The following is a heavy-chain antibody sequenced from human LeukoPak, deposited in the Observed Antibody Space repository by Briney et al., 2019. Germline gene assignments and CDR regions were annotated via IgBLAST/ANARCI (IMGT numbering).Heavy chain of an antibody. D-gene: IGHD5-24*01. V-gene: IGHV1-69*04. CDR2: IIPILGIA. CDR3: ARDGRWLQSLFDY. CDR1: GYTFTSYA. Sequence: SVKVSCKASGYTFTSYAISWVRQAPGQGLEWMGRIIPILGIANYAQKFQGRVTITADKSTSTAYMELSSLRSEDTAVYYCARDGRWLQSLFDYWGQGTLVTVSS. J-gene: IGHJ4*02.